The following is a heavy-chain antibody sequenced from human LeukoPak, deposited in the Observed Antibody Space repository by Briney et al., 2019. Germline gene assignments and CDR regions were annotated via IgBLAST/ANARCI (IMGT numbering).Heavy chain of an antibody. CDR3: ARFGRATMVRGVSRGNWFDP. D-gene: IGHD3-10*01. CDR1: GGSFSGYY. J-gene: IGHJ5*02. V-gene: IGHV4-34*01. Sequence: SETLSLTCAVYGGSFSGYYWSWIRQPPGKGLEWIGEINHSGSTNYNPSLKSRVTISVDTSKNQFSLKLSSVTAADTAVYYCARFGRATMVRGVSRGNWFDPWGQGTLVTVSS. CDR2: INHSGST.